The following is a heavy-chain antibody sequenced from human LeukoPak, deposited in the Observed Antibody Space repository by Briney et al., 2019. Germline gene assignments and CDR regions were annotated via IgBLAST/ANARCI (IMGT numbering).Heavy chain of an antibody. J-gene: IGHJ4*02. CDR3: VRGVSSWYIFDS. CDR2: INTDGSGT. D-gene: IGHD6-13*01. Sequence: GGSLRLSCAASGFTFTTYWMHWVRQAPGKGLVWVSHINTDGSGTSYADSVNGRFTISRDNAKNTLYLRMNSLRAEDTAVYYCVRGVSSWYIFDSWGQGTLVTVSS. V-gene: IGHV3-74*01. CDR1: GFTFTTYW.